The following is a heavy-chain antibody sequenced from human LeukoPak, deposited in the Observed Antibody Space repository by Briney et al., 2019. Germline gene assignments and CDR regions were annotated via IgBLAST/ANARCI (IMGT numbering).Heavy chain of an antibody. J-gene: IGHJ3*02. CDR2: IKSKTDGGTT. Sequence: PGRSLRLSCAASGFTFSNFAMSWVRQAPGKGLEWVGRIKSKTDGGTTDYAAPVKGRFTISRDDSKNTLYLQMNSMKTEDTAVYYCTTDLGLGGWYYSVHDAFDIWGQGTMVTVSS. V-gene: IGHV3-15*01. CDR1: GFTFSNFA. D-gene: IGHD6-19*01. CDR3: TTDLGLGGWYYSVHDAFDI.